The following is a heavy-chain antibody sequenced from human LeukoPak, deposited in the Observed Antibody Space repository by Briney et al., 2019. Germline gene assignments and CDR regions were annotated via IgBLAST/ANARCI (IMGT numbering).Heavy chain of an antibody. J-gene: IGHJ4*02. CDR2: SSGSGGST. CDR1: GFTFSSYA. D-gene: IGHD2-2*01. CDR3: AKNRIVVVPAAFDY. V-gene: IGHV3-23*01. Sequence: GASLRLSCAAAGFTFSSYAISCVRQAPGEWMEWVSASSGSGGSTYYAASVKGRFTISRDNSKSTLYLQMNSLRAEDTAVYYCAKNRIVVVPAAFDYWGQGTLVTVSS.